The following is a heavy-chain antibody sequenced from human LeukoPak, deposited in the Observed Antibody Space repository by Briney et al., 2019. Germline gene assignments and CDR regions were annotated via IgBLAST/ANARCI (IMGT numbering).Heavy chain of an antibody. CDR2: FDPDDGGT. J-gene: IGHJ4*02. CDR1: GYTLTELS. D-gene: IGHD3-10*01. CDR3: ATEALDDSDSYFEY. Sequence: ASVKVSCEVSGYTLTELSMHWVRQAPGKGLEWMGRFDPDDGGTIYAQTLQGRVTMTEDTSTDTAYMELSSLRSEDTAVYYCATEALDDSDSYFEYWGQGTLVTVSS. V-gene: IGHV1-24*01.